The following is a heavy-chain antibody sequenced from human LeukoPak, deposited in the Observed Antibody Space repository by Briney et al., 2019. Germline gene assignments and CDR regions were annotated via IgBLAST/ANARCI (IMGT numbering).Heavy chain of an antibody. J-gene: IGHJ4*02. CDR3: AKEYEFWSGYPSFDY. D-gene: IGHD3-3*01. CDR1: GFTFSSYG. CDR2: IRYDGSNK. V-gene: IGHV3-30*02. Sequence: GGSLRLSCAASGFTFSSYGMHWVRQAPGKGLEWVAFIRYDGSNKYYADSVKGRFTISRDNSKNTLYLQMNSLRAEDTAVYYCAKEYEFWSGYPSFDYWGQGTLVTVSS.